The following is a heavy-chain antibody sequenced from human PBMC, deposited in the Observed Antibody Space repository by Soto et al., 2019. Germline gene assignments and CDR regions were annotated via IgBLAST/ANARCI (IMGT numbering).Heavy chain of an antibody. CDR3: AKQYCSSTSCYEIQH. D-gene: IGHD2-2*01. V-gene: IGHV3-23*01. CDR2: ISGSGGST. J-gene: IGHJ1*01. Sequence: GGSLRLSCAASGFTFSSDAMSWVRQAPGKGLEWVSAISGSGGSTYNAGSVKGRFTISRDNSKNTLYLQMNSLRAEDTAVYYCAKQYCSSTSCYEIQHWGQGTLVTSPQ. CDR1: GFTFSSDA.